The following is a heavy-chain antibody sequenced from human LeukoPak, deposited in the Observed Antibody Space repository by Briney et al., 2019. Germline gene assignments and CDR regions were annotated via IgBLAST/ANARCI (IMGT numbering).Heavy chain of an antibody. CDR3: ARDGHRRYYYESSGYYRGDY. D-gene: IGHD3-22*01. V-gene: IGHV1-46*01. CDR1: GYTFTSNY. Sequence: ASVKVSCKAFGYTFTSNYMHWVRQAPGQGPEWMGVISPSGGSTTYAQKVQGRVTMTTDISTSTAYMELRSLRADDTAVYYCARDGHRRYYYESSGYYRGDYWGQGTLVTVSS. CDR2: ISPSGGST. J-gene: IGHJ4*02.